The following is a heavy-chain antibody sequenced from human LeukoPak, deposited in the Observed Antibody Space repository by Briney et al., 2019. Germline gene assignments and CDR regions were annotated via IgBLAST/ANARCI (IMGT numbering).Heavy chain of an antibody. CDR1: GGSISTYY. CDR2: INHSGST. V-gene: IGHV4-34*01. Sequence: SETLSLTCTVSGGSISTYYWSWIRQPPGKGLEWIGEINHSGSTNYNPSLKSRVTISVDTSKNQFSLKLSSVTAADTAVYYCASHNYDFWSGTYFTFDYWGQGTLVTVSS. CDR3: ASHNYDFWSGTYFTFDY. J-gene: IGHJ4*02. D-gene: IGHD3-3*01.